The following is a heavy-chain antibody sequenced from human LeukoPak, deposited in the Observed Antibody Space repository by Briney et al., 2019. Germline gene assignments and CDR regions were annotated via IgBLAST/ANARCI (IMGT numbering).Heavy chain of an antibody. V-gene: IGHV4-4*07. CDR2: TYTSGST. D-gene: IGHD1-26*01. CDR1: GGSISSYY. CDR3: ARMFSGTYGGIDF. J-gene: IGHJ4*02. Sequence: SETLSLTCTVSGGSISSYYWSWTRQPAGKGLEWIGRTYTSGSTNYNPSLKSRVTMSVDTSKNQFSLMLTSVTAADTAVYYCARMFSGTYGGIDFWGQGTLVTVSS.